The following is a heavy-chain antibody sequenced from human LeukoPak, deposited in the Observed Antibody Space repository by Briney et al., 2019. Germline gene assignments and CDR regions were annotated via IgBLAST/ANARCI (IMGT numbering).Heavy chain of an antibody. CDR3: VKDNSNWYWYFDL. CDR1: GFTFNNYA. D-gene: IGHD1-1*01. CDR2: ISGSGNST. J-gene: IGHJ2*01. Sequence: GRSLRLSCAASGFTFNNYAMIWVRQAPGKGLEWVLDISGSGNSTYYADSVKGRFTISRDNSKNTLYLQMNSLRGEDTAVYHCVKDNSNWYWYFDLWGRGTLVTVSS. V-gene: IGHV3-23*01.